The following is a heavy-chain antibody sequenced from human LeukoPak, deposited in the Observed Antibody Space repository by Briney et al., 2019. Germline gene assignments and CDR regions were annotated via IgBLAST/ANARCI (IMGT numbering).Heavy chain of an antibody. CDR2: ISGSGGST. D-gene: IGHD3-3*01. CDR3: AKDVYADFWSGYSPFDY. CDR1: GFTFSSYA. V-gene: IGHV3-23*01. Sequence: GGSLRLSCAASGFTFSSYAMSWVRQAPGKGLEWVSAISGSGGSTYYADSVKGRLTISRDNSKNTLYLQMNSLRAEDTAVYYCAKDVYADFWSGYSPFDYWGQGTLVTVSS. J-gene: IGHJ4*02.